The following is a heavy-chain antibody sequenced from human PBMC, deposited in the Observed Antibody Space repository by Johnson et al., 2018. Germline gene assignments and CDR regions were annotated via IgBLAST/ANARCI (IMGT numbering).Heavy chain of an antibody. V-gene: IGHV3-74*02. CDR1: GFTFSSYW. J-gene: IGHJ1*01. Sequence: VQLVQSGGGLVQPGGSLRLSCAASGFTFSSYWMHWVRQAPGKGLVWVSRINIYGSGTTYADSVKGRFIISRDNAKNTLFLQMNSLRVEDTAVYYCASLWVGVDAEYFQHWGQGTLVTVSS. CDR3: ASLWVGVDAEYFQH. D-gene: IGHD2-21*01. CDR2: INIYGSGT.